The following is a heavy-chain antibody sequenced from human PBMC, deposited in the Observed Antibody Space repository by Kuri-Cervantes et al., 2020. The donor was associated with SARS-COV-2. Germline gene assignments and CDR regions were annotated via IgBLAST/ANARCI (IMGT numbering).Heavy chain of an antibody. V-gene: IGHV4-61*05. CDR1: GGSISSSSYY. CDR3: ARQGSSGWYLGY. Sequence: ESLKISCTVSGGSISSSSYYWSWIRQPPGKGLEWIGYIYYSGSTNYNPSLKSRVTISVDTSKNQFSLKLSSVTAADTAVYYCARQGSSGWYLGYWGQGTLVTVSS. CDR2: IYYSGST. D-gene: IGHD6-19*01. J-gene: IGHJ4*02.